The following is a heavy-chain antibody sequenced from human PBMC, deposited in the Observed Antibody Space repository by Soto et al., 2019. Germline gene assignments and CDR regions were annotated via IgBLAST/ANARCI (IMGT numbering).Heavy chain of an antibody. CDR1: GFTFSSYG. Sequence: PGGSLRLSCAASGFTFSSYGMHWVRQAPGKGLEWVAVISYDGSNKYYADSVKGRFTISRDNSKNTLYLQMNSLRAEDTAVYYCAKERSQRGRGKSLLLETYYYYYYGMDVWGQGTTVTVSS. D-gene: IGHD3-3*01. CDR3: AKERSQRGRGKSLLLETYYYYYYGMDV. V-gene: IGHV3-30*18. CDR2: ISYDGSNK. J-gene: IGHJ6*02.